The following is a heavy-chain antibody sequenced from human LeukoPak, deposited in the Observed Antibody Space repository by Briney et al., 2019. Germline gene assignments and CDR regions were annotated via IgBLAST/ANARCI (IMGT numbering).Heavy chain of an antibody. CDR3: AKARGASSGWRHDFDY. V-gene: IGHV3-33*06. J-gene: IGHJ4*02. Sequence: GGSLRLSCAASGFTFSSYGMHWVRQAPGKGLEWVAVIWYDGSNKYYADSAKGRFTISRDNSKNTLYLQMNSLRAEDTAVYYCAKARGASSGWRHDFDYWGQGTLVTVSS. CDR2: IWYDGSNK. CDR1: GFTFSSYG. D-gene: IGHD6-19*01.